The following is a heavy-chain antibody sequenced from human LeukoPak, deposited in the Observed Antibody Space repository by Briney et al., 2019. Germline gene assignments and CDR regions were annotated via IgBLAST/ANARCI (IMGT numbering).Heavy chain of an antibody. J-gene: IGHJ4*02. CDR2: ISRSGDIA. D-gene: IGHD3-10*01. CDR1: GFTSSNHG. Sequence: GGTLRLSCAASGFTSSNHGMNWVRQAPGKGLECVSGISRSGDIAYYAYSVKGPFTISRDNSKNTLYLEVISLTAEDTAVYYCAKDDAWLRFGEWSQGTLVTVSS. CDR3: AKDDAWLRFGE. V-gene: IGHV3-23*01.